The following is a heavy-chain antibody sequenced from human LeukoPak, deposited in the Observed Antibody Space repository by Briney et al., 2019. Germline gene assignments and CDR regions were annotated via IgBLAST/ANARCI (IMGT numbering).Heavy chain of an antibody. V-gene: IGHV4-39*01. Sequence: PSETLSLTCTVSGGSISSSSYYWGWIRQPPGKGLEWIGSIYYSGSTYNNPSLKSRVTISVDTSKNQFSLKLSSVTAADTAVYYCARHEYGSSWFDYWGQGTLVTVSS. CDR2: IYYSGST. CDR1: GGSISSSSYY. CDR3: ARHEYGSSWFDY. D-gene: IGHD6-13*01. J-gene: IGHJ4*02.